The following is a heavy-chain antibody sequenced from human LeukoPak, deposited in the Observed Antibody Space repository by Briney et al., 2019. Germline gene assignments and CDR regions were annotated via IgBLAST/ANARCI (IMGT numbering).Heavy chain of an antibody. D-gene: IGHD3-22*01. CDR2: IYYSGST. Sequence: SETLPLTCTVSGGSISSSNYYWSWIRQPPGKGLEWIEYIYYSGSTNYNPSLKSRVTISVDTSKNQFSLKLSSVTAADTAVYYCARGLHYCDSSGGGFWGQGTLLTVSS. CDR3: ARGLHYCDSSGGGF. J-gene: IGHJ4*02. CDR1: GGSISSSNYY. V-gene: IGHV4-61*01.